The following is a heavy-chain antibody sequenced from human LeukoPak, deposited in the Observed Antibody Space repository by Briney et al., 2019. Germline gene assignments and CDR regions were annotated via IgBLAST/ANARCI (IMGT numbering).Heavy chain of an antibody. D-gene: IGHD2-15*01. CDR3: AVGEYCSGGSCYSAFDI. Sequence: ASVKVFCKASGDTFSSYAISWVRQAPGQGLEWMGRINPNSGGTNYAQKFQGRVTMTRDTSISTAYMELSRLRSDDTAVYDCAVGEYCSGGSCYSAFDIWGQGKMVTVSS. V-gene: IGHV1-2*06. CDR1: GDTFSSYA. CDR2: INPNSGGT. J-gene: IGHJ3*02.